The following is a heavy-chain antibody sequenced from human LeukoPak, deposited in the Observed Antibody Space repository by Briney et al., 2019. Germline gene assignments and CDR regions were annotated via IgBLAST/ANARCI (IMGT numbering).Heavy chain of an antibody. CDR1: GFTFSSHW. V-gene: IGHV3-7*03. D-gene: IGHD3-10*02. J-gene: IGHJ3*02. Sequence: GGSLRLSCAASGFTFSSHWMSWVRQAPGKGLEWVANIKQDGSEKYYADSVKGRFTISRDNAKNSLYLQMNSLRAEDMALYYCAKDLGLFAFDIWGQGTMVTVSS. CDR2: IKQDGSEK. CDR3: AKDLGLFAFDI.